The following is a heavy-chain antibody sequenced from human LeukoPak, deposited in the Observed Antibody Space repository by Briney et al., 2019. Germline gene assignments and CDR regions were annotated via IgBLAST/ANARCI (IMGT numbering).Heavy chain of an antibody. V-gene: IGHV4-61*02. CDR2: IYTSGST. D-gene: IGHD6-13*01. CDR1: GGSISSSSYY. CDR3: AIAAAGLFDY. Sequence: SETLSLTCTVSGGSISSSSYYWSWIRQPAGKGLEWIGRIYTSGSTNYNPSLKSRVTISVDTSKNQFSLKLSSVTAADTAVYYCAIAAAGLFDYWGQGTLVTVSS. J-gene: IGHJ4*02.